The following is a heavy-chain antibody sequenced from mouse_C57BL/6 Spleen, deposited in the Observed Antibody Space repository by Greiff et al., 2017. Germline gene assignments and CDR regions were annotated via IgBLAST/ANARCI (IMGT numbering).Heavy chain of an antibody. V-gene: IGHV5-6*01. D-gene: IGHD1-1*01. J-gene: IGHJ3*01. Sequence: EVMLVESGGDLVKPGGSLKLSCAASGFTFSSYGMSWVRQTQDKMLEWVATISSGGSYSYYPDSVKGRFTISRDNSKNTLSLQMSSLKSEDTAMYYCARHQRNYYGNSYWFAYWGQGTLVTVSA. CDR2: ISSGGSYS. CDR3: ARHQRNYYGNSYWFAY. CDR1: GFTFSSYG.